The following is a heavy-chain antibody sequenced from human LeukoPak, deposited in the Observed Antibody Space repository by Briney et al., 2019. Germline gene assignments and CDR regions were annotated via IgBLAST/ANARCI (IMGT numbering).Heavy chain of an antibody. J-gene: IGHJ4*02. V-gene: IGHV4-61*02. Sequence: SEPLCFTSTVPGGSINSGIYYWCWIRQPAGKGLVWIGRIYTSGSTNYNRSLKSRATLSLDGSKNSLCLILNSVTAADTDVYYCARDAPTAHCIGGTCYFDYWGQGTLVTVSS. D-gene: IGHD2-15*01. CDR3: ARDAPTAHCIGGTCYFDY. CDR1: GGSINSGIYY. CDR2: IYTSGST.